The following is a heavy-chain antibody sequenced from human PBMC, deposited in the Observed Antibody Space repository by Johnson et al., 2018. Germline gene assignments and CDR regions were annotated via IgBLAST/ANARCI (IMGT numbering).Heavy chain of an antibody. D-gene: IGHD3-10*01. CDR3: ARPPYYNSG. V-gene: IGHV1-8*01. J-gene: IGHJ4*02. CDR1: GYTFTSYD. Sequence: QVQLVESGAEVKKPGASVKVSCKASGYTFTSYDINWVRQAPGQGLEWLGWMSPDNGKTGYAPKFHGRVTMTRNTSISTAYMELSSLTSEDRAVYYCARPPYYNSGWGQGTLVTVSS. CDR2: MSPDNGKT.